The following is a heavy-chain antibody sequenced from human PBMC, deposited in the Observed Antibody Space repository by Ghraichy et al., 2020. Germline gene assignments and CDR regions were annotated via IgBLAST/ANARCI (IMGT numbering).Heavy chain of an antibody. V-gene: IGHV4-38-2*02. Sequence: SETLSLTCTVSGYSITSGYYWGWIRQPTGKGLEWIGSIYHSGTTYYNPSLKSRVTISVDTSKNQFSLNLSSVTATDTAVYYCARVRNYDFWSGYFEAYNWFDPWGQGTLVTVSS. CDR2: IYHSGTT. D-gene: IGHD3-3*01. CDR1: GYSITSGYY. J-gene: IGHJ5*02. CDR3: ARVRNYDFWSGYFEAYNWFDP.